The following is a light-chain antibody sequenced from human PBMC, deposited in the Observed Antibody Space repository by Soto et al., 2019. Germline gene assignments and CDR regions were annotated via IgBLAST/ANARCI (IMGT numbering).Light chain of an antibody. CDR2: NND. Sequence: QSVLTQAPSASGTPGQRVTISCSGSSSNIGANPINWYQQLPGTAPKLLIYNNDQRPSGVPDRFSASKSGTSASLAISGLQSEDEADYCEAWDDSLYGAVLGGGTKLTVL. J-gene: IGLJ2*01. V-gene: IGLV1-44*01. CDR3: EAWDDSLYGAV. CDR1: SSNIGANP.